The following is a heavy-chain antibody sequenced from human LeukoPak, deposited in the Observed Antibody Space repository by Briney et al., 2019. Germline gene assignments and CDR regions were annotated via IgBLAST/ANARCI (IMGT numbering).Heavy chain of an antibody. V-gene: IGHV3-74*01. Sequence: GGSLTLSCAASGFTFSSYWMHWVRHAPGKGLVWVSRINSDGSSTSYADSVKGRFTISRDNAKNTLYLQMNSLRAEDTAVYYCARAVAVAAFDIWGQGTMVTVSS. CDR2: INSDGSST. J-gene: IGHJ3*02. D-gene: IGHD6-19*01. CDR3: ARAVAVAAFDI. CDR1: GFTFSSYW.